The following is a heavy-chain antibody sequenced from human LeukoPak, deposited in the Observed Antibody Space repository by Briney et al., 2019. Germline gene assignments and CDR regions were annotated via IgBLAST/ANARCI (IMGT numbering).Heavy chain of an antibody. CDR1: GYTFTSYG. D-gene: IGHD3-22*01. CDR3: ARDYYYDSSGYNWFDP. CDR2: ISAYNGNT. J-gene: IGHJ5*02. Sequence: GASVKVSCKASGYTFTSYGISWVRQAPGQGLEWMGWISAYNGNTNYAQKLQGRVTMTTDTSTSTAYMELRSLRSDDTAVYYCARDYYYDSSGYNWFDPWGQGTLVTVSS. V-gene: IGHV1-18*01.